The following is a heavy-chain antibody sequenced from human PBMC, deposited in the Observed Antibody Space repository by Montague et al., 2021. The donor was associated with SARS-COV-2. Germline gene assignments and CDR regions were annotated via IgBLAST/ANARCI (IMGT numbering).Heavy chain of an antibody. CDR2: IFTSGNT. V-gene: IGHV4-61*02. D-gene: IGHD3-16*01. CDR3: GGVRCNAWHYFDY. CDR1: DDSITSDNYY. Sequence: TLSLTCAVSDDSITSDNYYWSLILQPAGRGLEWIGRIFTSGNTDYNPSLTRRVTMSLDTSESQYSLKLNSVTAADTAIYYCGGVRCNAWHYFDYWGPGTLVTVSS. J-gene: IGHJ4*02.